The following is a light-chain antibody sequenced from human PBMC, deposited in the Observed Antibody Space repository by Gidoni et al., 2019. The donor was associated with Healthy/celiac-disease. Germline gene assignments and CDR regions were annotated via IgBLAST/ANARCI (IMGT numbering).Light chain of an antibody. V-gene: IGKV1-39*01. CDR1: QSISSY. CDR2: AAS. Sequence: DIQMTQSPSSLSASVGDRVTITCRASQSISSYLNWYQQKPGKAPKLLIYAASSLQSGVPSRFSGSGSGTDFTLTISSLQPEDFATYYCQQSYSTPPGYTFFQGTKLEIK. CDR3: QQSYSTPPGYT. J-gene: IGKJ2*01.